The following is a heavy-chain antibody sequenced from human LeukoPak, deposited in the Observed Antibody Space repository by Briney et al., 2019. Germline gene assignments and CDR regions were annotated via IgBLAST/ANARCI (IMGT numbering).Heavy chain of an antibody. J-gene: IGHJ6*03. CDR3: ARGRVYYYSMDV. V-gene: IGHV1-8*03. Sequence: VKVSCKASGYTFTSYDINWVRQATGQGLEWMGWMNPNSGNTGYAQKFQGRVTITRNTSISTAYMELSSLRSEDTAVYYCARGRVYYYSMDVWGKGTTVTVSS. CDR1: GYTFTSYD. CDR2: MNPNSGNT.